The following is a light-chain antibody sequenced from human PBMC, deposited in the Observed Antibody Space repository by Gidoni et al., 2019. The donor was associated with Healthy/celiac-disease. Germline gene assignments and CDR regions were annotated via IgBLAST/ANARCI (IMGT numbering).Light chain of an antibody. CDR3: LQHNSYPLT. Sequence: DIQMTQSPSSLSASVGDRVTITCRASQGIRNDLGWYQQKPGKAPKRLIYAASSFQSGSGTEFTLTISSLQPEDFATYYCLQHNSYPLTFGQGTKVEIK. CDR2: AAS. CDR1: QGIRND. J-gene: IGKJ1*01. V-gene: IGKV1-17*01.